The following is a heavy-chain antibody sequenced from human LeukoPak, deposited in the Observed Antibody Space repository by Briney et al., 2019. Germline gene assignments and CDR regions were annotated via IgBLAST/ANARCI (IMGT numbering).Heavy chain of an antibody. D-gene: IGHD5-12*01. CDR2: ISSSSSYI. CDR3: ARGYSGYAKFDY. CDR1: GFTFSSYS. Sequence: GGSLRLSCAASGFTFSSYSMNWVRQAPGKGLEWVSSISSSSSYIYYADSVKGRFTISRDNAKNSLYLQMNSLRAEDTAVYYCARGYSGYAKFDYWGQGTLVTVSS. J-gene: IGHJ4*02. V-gene: IGHV3-21*01.